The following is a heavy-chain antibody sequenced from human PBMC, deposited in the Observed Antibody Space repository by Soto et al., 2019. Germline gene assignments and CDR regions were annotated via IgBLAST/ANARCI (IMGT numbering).Heavy chain of an antibody. V-gene: IGHV1-69*01. Sequence: QVQLVQSGAEVKKPGSSVKVSCKASGGTFSSYAISWVRQAPGQGLEWMGGIIPIFGTANYAQKFQGRVTMTADESTSTAYMELSSLRSEDTAVYYCARGMDIVVVVAATRYYYGMDVWGQGTTVTVSS. CDR2: IIPIFGTA. J-gene: IGHJ6*02. CDR3: ARGMDIVVVVAATRYYYGMDV. CDR1: GGTFSSYA. D-gene: IGHD2-15*01.